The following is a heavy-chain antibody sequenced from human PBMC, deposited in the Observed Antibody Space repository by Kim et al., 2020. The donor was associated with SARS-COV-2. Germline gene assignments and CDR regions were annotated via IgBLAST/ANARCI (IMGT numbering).Heavy chain of an antibody. CDR2: IYYSGST. Sequence: SETLSLTCTVSGGSISSSSYYWGWIRQPPGKGLEWIGSIYYSGSTYYNPSLKSRVTISVDTSKNQFSLKLSSVTAADTAVYYCARRVVITMAPYYFDYWGQGTLVTVSS. CDR1: GGSISSSSYY. D-gene: IGHD3-22*01. J-gene: IGHJ4*02. V-gene: IGHV4-39*01. CDR3: ARRVVITMAPYYFDY.